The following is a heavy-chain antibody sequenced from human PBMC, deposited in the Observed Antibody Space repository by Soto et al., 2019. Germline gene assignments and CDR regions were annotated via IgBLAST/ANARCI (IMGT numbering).Heavy chain of an antibody. CDR1: GFTFSSYA. V-gene: IGHV3-30-3*01. Sequence: QVQLVESGGGVVQPGRSLRLSCAASGFTFSSYAMHWVRQAPGKGLEWVAVISYDGSNKYYADSVKGRFTISRDNSKNTLYLQMNSLRAEGTAVYYCAREEQLVLDYWGQGTLVTVSS. J-gene: IGHJ4*02. CDR2: ISYDGSNK. CDR3: AREEQLVLDY. D-gene: IGHD6-6*01.